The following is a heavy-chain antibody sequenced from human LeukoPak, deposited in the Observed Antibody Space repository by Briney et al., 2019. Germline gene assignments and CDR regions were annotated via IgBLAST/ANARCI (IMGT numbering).Heavy chain of an antibody. V-gene: IGHV3-7*01. D-gene: IGHD1-7*01. Sequence: GGSLRLSCAASGFTFSNYWVSWVRQAPGKRLQWVANINQDGSEKHYVDSVRGRFTISRDNAKNSLYLQMNSLRAEDTAVYYCASNWNYIRGYGMDVWGQGTTVTASS. CDR1: GFTFSNYW. J-gene: IGHJ6*02. CDR3: ASNWNYIRGYGMDV. CDR2: INQDGSEK.